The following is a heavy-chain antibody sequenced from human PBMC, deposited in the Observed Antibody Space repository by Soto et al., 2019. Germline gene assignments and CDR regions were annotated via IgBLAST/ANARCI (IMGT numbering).Heavy chain of an antibody. CDR2: ISFSGST. V-gene: IGHV4-59*01. CDR1: GGSISTYY. Sequence: SETLSLTCTVSGGSISTYYWSWIRQPPGKGLEWIGYISFSGSTNYNPSLKSRVTISVDTSKNQFSLKLSSVTAADTAVYYCARITIAVAGSYYFDYWGQGTLVTVSS. D-gene: IGHD6-19*01. J-gene: IGHJ4*02. CDR3: ARITIAVAGSYYFDY.